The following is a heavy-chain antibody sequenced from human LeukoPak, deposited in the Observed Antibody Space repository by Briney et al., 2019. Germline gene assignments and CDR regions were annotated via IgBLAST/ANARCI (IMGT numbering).Heavy chain of an antibody. Sequence: SETLSLTCTVSGGSISSSSYYWGWIRQPPGKGPEWIGSIYYSGSTYYNPSLKSRVTISVDTSKNQFSLKLSSVPAADTAVYYCARHFGGDIVVVPAAPPGTDYFDYWGQGTLVTVSS. CDR2: IYYSGST. D-gene: IGHD2-2*01. J-gene: IGHJ4*02. CDR3: ARHFGGDIVVVPAAPPGTDYFDY. V-gene: IGHV4-39*01. CDR1: GGSISSSSYY.